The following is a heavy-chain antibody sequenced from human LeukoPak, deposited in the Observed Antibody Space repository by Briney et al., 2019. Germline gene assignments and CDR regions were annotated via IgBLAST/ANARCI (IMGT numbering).Heavy chain of an antibody. CDR2: INHSGST. J-gene: IGHJ3*02. CDR3: ARGRGAFDI. Sequence: SETLSLTCAVYGESFSGYYWSWTRQPPGKGLEWIGEINHSGSTNYNPSLKSRVTISVDTSKNQFSLKLSSVTAADTAVYYCARGRGAFDIWGQGTMVTVSS. V-gene: IGHV4-34*01. CDR1: GESFSGYY.